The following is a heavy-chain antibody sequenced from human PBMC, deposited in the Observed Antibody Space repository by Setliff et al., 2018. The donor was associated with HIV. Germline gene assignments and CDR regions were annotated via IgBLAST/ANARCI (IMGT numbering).Heavy chain of an antibody. CDR2: INWNGGST. D-gene: IGHD3-10*01. Sequence: GGSLRLSCVASGFTFDDYAMHWVRQAPGKGLEWVSGINWNGGSTDYADSVKGRFIISRDNAKNSLYLQMNSLRGEDTALYYCARVMVRGVEYYVDVWGKGTTVTVSS. CDR1: GFTFDDYA. J-gene: IGHJ6*04. V-gene: IGHV3-20*04. CDR3: ARVMVRGVEYYVDV.